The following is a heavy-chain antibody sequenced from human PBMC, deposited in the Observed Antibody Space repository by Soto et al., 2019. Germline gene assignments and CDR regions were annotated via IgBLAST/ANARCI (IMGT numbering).Heavy chain of an antibody. V-gene: IGHV3-48*03. CDR1: GFTFSSYE. Sequence: GGSLRLSCVASGFTFSSYEMNWVRQAPGKGLEWLSYISSGGSTIYYAGSVKGRFTISRDNAYNSLYLQMNSLRAEDTAVYYCVRVGSPYDSSGYYDYWGQGTLVTVSS. CDR2: ISSGGSTI. J-gene: IGHJ4*02. D-gene: IGHD3-22*01. CDR3: VRVGSPYDSSGYYDY.